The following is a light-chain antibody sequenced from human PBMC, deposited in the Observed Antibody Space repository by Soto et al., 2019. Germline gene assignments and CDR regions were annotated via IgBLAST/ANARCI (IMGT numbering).Light chain of an antibody. CDR3: QQYGSSPLT. CDR1: QSVSSRY. Sequence: IVLTQSPGTLSLSPGERTTLSCRGSQSVSSRYFAWYQQKPGQAPRLLSYGASSRATGIPDRFSGSGSGTDFTLTISRLEPEDFAVYYCQQYGSSPLTFGGGTKVEIK. J-gene: IGKJ4*01. V-gene: IGKV3-20*01. CDR2: GAS.